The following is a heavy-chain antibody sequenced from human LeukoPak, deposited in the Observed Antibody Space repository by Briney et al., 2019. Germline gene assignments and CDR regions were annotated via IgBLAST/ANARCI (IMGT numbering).Heavy chain of an antibody. V-gene: IGHV1-69*13. CDR1: GGTFSSYA. CDR2: IIPIFGTA. J-gene: IGHJ4*02. CDR3: ARGLNYYDSSGYSSLFDY. D-gene: IGHD3-22*01. Sequence: GASVKVSCKASGGTFSSYAISWVRQAPGQGLEWMGGIIPIFGTANYAQKFQGRVTITADESTSTAYMELSSLRSEDTAVYYCARGLNYYDSSGYSSLFDYWGQGTLVTVSS.